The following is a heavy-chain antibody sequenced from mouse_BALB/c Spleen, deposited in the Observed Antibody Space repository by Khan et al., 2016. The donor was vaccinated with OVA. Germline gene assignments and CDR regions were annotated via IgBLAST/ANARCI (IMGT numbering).Heavy chain of an antibody. J-gene: IGHJ3*01. V-gene: IGHV5-17*02. CDR3: TRDYYGSSYVAY. D-gene: IGHD1-1*01. CDR2: ISSGSSTI. Sequence: EVELVESGGGLVQPGGSRKLSCAASGFTFSNFGMHWFRQAPEKGLEWVAYISSGSSTIYYADTVKGRFTISRDNPKNTLFLQMISLRSEDTAMYYCTRDYYGSSYVAYWGQGTLVTVSA. CDR1: GFTFSNFG.